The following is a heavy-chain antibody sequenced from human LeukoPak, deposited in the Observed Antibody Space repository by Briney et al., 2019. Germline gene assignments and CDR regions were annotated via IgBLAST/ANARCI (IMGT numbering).Heavy chain of an antibody. CDR2: IKSKTDGGTT. CDR1: GFIFSNAW. J-gene: IGHJ6*03. V-gene: IGHV3-15*01. D-gene: IGHD4-17*01. CDR3: TTVDGDSYYYYYMDV. Sequence: GGSLRLSCAASGFIFSNAWMSWVRQAPGKGLEWVGRIKSKTDGGTTDYVAPVKGRFTISRDDSKNTLYLQMNGLKIEDTAVYYRTTVDGDSYYYYYMDVWGKGTTVTVSS.